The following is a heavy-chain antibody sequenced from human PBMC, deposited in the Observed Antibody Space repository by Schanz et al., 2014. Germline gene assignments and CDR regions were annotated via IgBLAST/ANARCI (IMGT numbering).Heavy chain of an antibody. V-gene: IGHV3-23*04. CDR2: ISGSGDNT. D-gene: IGHD2-2*02. CDR1: GFTVDSNY. CDR3: AKHLYQYNYYGMDV. J-gene: IGHJ6*02. Sequence: EVQLVESGGGLVQPGGSLRLSCAASGFTVDSNYMSWVRQAPGKGLEWVSAISGSGDNTFYADSVRGRFTISRDNSKNTLYLLMNSLRAEDTAVYYCAKHLYQYNYYGMDVWGQGTTVTVSS.